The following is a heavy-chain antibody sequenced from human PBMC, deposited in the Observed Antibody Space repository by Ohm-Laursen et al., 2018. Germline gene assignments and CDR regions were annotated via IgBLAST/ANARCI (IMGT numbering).Heavy chain of an antibody. J-gene: IGHJ4*02. CDR3: ASSETRDDSSGLDY. CDR1: GYTFTSYG. V-gene: IGHV1-18*01. CDR2: ISAYNGNT. D-gene: IGHD3-22*01. Sequence: SSVKVSCKASGYTFTSYGISWVRQAPGQGLEWMGWISAYNGNTNYAQKLQGRVTMTTDTSTSTAYMELGSLRSEDTAMYYCASSETRDDSSGLDYWGQGTLVTVSS.